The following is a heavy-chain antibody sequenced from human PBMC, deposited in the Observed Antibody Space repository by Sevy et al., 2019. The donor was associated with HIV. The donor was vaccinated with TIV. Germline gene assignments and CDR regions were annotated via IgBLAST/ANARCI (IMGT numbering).Heavy chain of an antibody. D-gene: IGHD3-16*01. CDR3: ARLSPPVRRVGETGRSYYYYGMDV. Sequence: SDTLSLTCTVSGGSISSYYWSWIRQPPGKGLEWIGYIYYSGSTKYNPSLKSRVTISVDTSKNQFSLELSSVTAADTAGYYCARLSPPVRRVGETGRSYYYYGMDVWGQGTTVTVSS. CDR1: GGSISSYY. V-gene: IGHV4-59*01. J-gene: IGHJ6*02. CDR2: IYYSGST.